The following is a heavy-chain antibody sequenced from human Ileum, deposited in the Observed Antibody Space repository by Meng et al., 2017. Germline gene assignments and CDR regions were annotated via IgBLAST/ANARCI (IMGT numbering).Heavy chain of an antibody. D-gene: IGHD3-10*01. CDR2: IYWDDDE. CDR1: GFSLSTSGVG. V-gene: IGHV2-5*02. CDR3: AHSSATGVRGVARIWYFFDY. Sequence: SGPTLVKPTQTLTLTCTFSGFSLSTSGVGVGWIRQPPGKALEWLALIYWDDDEHYSPSLRNRLTITQDNPRNQVVLTMTNVDPVDTATYYCAHSSATGVRGVARIWYFFDYWGQGTLVTVSS. J-gene: IGHJ4*02.